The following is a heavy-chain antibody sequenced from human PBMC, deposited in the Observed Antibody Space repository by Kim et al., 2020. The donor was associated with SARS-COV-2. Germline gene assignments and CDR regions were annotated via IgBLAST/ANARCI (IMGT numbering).Heavy chain of an antibody. J-gene: IGHJ6*02. V-gene: IGHV4-34*01. Sequence: SDTLSLTCAVYGGSFSGYSWNWIRQPPGKGLEWIGEINHSGTTNYNPSLKSRVTISEDTSKNQFSLKLSSVTAADTAVYYCAREKQLLVQTYGLDVWGQGTTVTVSS. CDR2: INHSGTT. CDR3: AREKQLLVQTYGLDV. CDR1: GGSFSGYS. D-gene: IGHD6-13*01.